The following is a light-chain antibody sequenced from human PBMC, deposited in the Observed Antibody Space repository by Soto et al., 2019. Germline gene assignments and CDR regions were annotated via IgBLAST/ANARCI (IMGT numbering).Light chain of an antibody. Sequence: DILLTQSPATLSLSPGERATLSCRASQSVSSYLAWYQQKPGQAPRLLISDASNRATGIPARCSGSGSGTDFTLTIRTLEPEDFSVYYCQHRSEWPVSFGQGTRLETK. CDR3: QHRSEWPVS. J-gene: IGKJ5*01. CDR2: DAS. CDR1: QSVSSY. V-gene: IGKV3-11*01.